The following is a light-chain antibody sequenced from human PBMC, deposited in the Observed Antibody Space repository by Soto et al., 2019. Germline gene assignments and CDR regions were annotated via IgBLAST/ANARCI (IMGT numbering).Light chain of an antibody. V-gene: IGLV2-8*01. J-gene: IGLJ2*01. Sequence: QLQPGKEPKLIIKEVSNRPSGVPERISGSKSGNTASLTVSGLRAEDEADYYCSSYAGSNTVVFGGGTKLTAL. CDR3: SSYAGSNTVV. CDR2: EVS.